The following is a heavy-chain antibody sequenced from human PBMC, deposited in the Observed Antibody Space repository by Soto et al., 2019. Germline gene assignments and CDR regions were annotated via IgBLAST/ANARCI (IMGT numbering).Heavy chain of an antibody. D-gene: IGHD5-18*01. CDR3: AGPQRIQLWSYFDY. CDR2: ISYDGSNK. J-gene: IGHJ4*02. CDR1: GFTFSSYA. V-gene: IGHV3-30-3*01. Sequence: GGSLRLSCAASGFTFSSYAMHWVRQAPGKGLEWVAVISYDGSNKYYADSVKGRFTISRDNSKNTLYLQMNSLRAEDTAVYYCAGPQRIQLWSYFDYWGQGTLVTVSS.